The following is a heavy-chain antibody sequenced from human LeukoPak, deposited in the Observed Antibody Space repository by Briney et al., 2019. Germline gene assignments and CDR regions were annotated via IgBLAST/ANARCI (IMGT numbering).Heavy chain of an antibody. V-gene: IGHV3-21*01. CDR1: GFTFSSYS. CDR2: ISSSSSYI. Sequence: GGSLRLSCAASGFTFSSYSMNWVRQAPGKGLEWVSSISSSSSYIYYADSVKGRFTISRDNAKDSLYLQMNSLRAEDTAVYYCASNIVAVPAAMILDAFDIWGQGTMVTVSS. CDR3: ASNIVAVPAAMILDAFDI. D-gene: IGHD2-2*01. J-gene: IGHJ3*02.